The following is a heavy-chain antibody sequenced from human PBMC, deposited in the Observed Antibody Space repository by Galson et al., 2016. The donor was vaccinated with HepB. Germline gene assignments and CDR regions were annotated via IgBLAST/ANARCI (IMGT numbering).Heavy chain of an antibody. D-gene: IGHD2-15*01. V-gene: IGHV4-31*03. J-gene: IGHJ5*02. Sequence: LSLTCTVSGGSISSSSGLLYWSWIRQRPGDGLEFIGYIHYSGSAFTNPSLKSRVIISVDTSKNQFSLQLRSVTAADTAVYYCARVVVVRGAIISWVDLWGQGTLVTVSS. CDR3: ARVVVVRGAIISWVDL. CDR1: GGSISSSSGLLY. CDR2: IHYSGSA.